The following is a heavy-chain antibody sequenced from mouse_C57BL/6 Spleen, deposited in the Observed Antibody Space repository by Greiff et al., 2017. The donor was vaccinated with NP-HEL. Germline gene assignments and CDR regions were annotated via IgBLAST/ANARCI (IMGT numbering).Heavy chain of an antibody. Sequence: EVMLVESGGGLVQPGGSLSLSCAASGFTFTDYYMSWVRQPPGKALEWLGFIRNKANGYTTEYSASVKGRFTISRDNSQSILYLQMNALRAEDSATYYCARGDDGYSFAYWGQGTLVTVSA. J-gene: IGHJ3*01. CDR1: GFTFTDYY. D-gene: IGHD2-3*01. CDR3: ARGDDGYSFAY. CDR2: IRNKANGYTT. V-gene: IGHV7-3*01.